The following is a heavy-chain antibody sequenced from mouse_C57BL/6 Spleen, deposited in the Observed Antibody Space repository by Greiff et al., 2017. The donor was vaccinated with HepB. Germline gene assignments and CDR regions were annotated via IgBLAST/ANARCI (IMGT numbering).Heavy chain of an antibody. Sequence: EVQLVESGGDLVKPGGSLKLSCAASGFTFSSYGMSWVRQTPDKRLEWVATISSGGSYTYYPDSVKGRFTISRDNAKNTLYLQMSSLKSEDTAMYYCARLLSYYSYAMDYWGQGTSVTVSS. CDR2: ISSGGSYT. D-gene: IGHD1-1*01. J-gene: IGHJ4*01. V-gene: IGHV5-6*01. CDR1: GFTFSSYG. CDR3: ARLLSYYSYAMDY.